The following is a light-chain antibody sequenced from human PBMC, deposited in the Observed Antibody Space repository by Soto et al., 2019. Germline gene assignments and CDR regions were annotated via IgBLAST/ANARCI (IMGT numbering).Light chain of an antibody. J-gene: IGKJ4*01. V-gene: IGKV1-5*03. CDR1: QTISSW. CDR3: QQSYSTPT. CDR2: KAS. Sequence: DIQMTQSPSTLSGSVGERVTITCRASQTISSWLAWYQQKPGKAPKLLIYKASTLKSGVPSRFSGSGSGTEFTLTISSLQPDDFATYYCQQSYSTPTFGGGTKVDIK.